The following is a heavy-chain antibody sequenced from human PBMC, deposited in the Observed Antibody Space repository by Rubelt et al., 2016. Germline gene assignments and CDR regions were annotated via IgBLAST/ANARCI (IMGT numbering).Heavy chain of an antibody. CDR3: AREARVYDFWSGYYPGWFDP. Sequence: QVQLVQSGAEVKKPGASVTVSCKASGYTFTSYYMHWVRQAPGQGLEWMGIINPSGGSTSYAQKFQGRFTMTRDPATSTVYMGLGSLRSEDTSVYYCAREARVYDFWSGYYPGWFDPWGQGTLVTVSS. CDR2: INPSGGST. CDR1: GYTFTSYY. V-gene: IGHV1-46*01. D-gene: IGHD3-3*01. J-gene: IGHJ5*02.